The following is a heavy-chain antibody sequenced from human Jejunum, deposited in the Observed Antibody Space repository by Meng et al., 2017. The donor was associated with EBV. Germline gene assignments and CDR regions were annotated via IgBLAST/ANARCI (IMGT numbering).Heavy chain of an antibody. CDR2: INEDGRIT. CDR1: GFTFSSYW. CDR3: SRDLVGSADD. D-gene: IGHD6-25*01. Sequence: EVRLVGSGGALSKHGGFLRLSCAASGFTFSSYWMHWGRQAPGKGLVWVSRINEDGRITTYADSVKGRFTISRDNTKNTLYLQMNSLRDEDTAVYFCSRDLVGSADDWGQGTLVTVSS. V-gene: IGHV3-74*01. J-gene: IGHJ4*02.